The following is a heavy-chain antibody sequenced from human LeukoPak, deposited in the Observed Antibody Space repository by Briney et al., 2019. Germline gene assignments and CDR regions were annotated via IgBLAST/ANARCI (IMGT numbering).Heavy chain of an antibody. Sequence: GGSLRLSCAASGFTFSSYGMHWVRQAPGKGLEWVAVISYDGSNKYYADSVKGRFTISRDNSKNTLYLQMNSLRAEETAVYYCAKDAVVARFGYFDYWGQGTLVTVSS. J-gene: IGHJ4*02. D-gene: IGHD3-16*01. V-gene: IGHV3-30*18. CDR1: GFTFSSYG. CDR2: ISYDGSNK. CDR3: AKDAVVARFGYFDY.